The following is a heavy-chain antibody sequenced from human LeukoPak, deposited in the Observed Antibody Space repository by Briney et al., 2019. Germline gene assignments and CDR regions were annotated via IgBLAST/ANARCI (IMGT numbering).Heavy chain of an antibody. CDR2: IYTSGST. J-gene: IGHJ4*02. V-gene: IGHV4-4*07. Sequence: PSETLSLTCTVSGGSISSYYWSWIRQPAGKGLGWIGRIYTSGSTNYNPSLKSRVTMSVDTSKNQFSLKLSSVTAADTAVYYCARSRVRLGYCSSTSCPMFYFDYWGQGTLVTVSS. CDR1: GGSISSYY. CDR3: ARSRVRLGYCSSTSCPMFYFDY. D-gene: IGHD2-2*01.